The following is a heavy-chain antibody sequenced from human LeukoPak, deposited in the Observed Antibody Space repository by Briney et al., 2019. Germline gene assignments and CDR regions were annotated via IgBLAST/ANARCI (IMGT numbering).Heavy chain of an antibody. V-gene: IGHV4-61*01. J-gene: IGHJ3*02. CDR2: IYYSGST. D-gene: IGHD3-16*01. Sequence: SETLSLTCTVSGGSVSSGSYYWSWIRQPPGKGLEWIGYIYYSGSTNYNPSLKSRVTISVDTSKNQFSLKPSSVTAADTAVYYCARDLRIQDAFDIWGQGTMVTVSS. CDR3: ARDLRIQDAFDI. CDR1: GGSVSSGSYY.